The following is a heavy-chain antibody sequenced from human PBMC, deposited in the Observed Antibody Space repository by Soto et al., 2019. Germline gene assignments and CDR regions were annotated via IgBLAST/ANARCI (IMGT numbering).Heavy chain of an antibody. Sequence: PXASLRLSCVVSGFSFSTYGVTWVRQAPGKGLEWVCGVSGGSGVTHYTDSVKGRFTISGDDSKNTVYLQMHSLRGEDTAVYYCTRWNGYGDLWGQGTLVTVSS. J-gene: IGHJ5*02. CDR2: VSGGSGVT. V-gene: IGHV3-23*01. CDR1: GFSFSTYG. D-gene: IGHD1-1*01. CDR3: TRWNGYGDL.